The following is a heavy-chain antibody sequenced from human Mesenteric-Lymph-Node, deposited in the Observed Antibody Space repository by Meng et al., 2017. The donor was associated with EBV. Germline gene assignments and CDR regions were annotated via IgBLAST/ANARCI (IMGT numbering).Heavy chain of an antibody. J-gene: IGHJ2*01. Sequence: QGQLQQGGAGLLKPSEPLSLTCAVYVGTFSGYSWTWIRQPPGKGPEWIGEINQSGSTNYSPSLKSRVTISVDTSKTQFSLKLSSVTAADTAVYYCARESLTGEERYFDLWGRGTLVTVSS. CDR2: INQSGST. V-gene: IGHV4-34*01. CDR3: ARESLTGEERYFDL. D-gene: IGHD1-20*01. CDR1: VGTFSGYS.